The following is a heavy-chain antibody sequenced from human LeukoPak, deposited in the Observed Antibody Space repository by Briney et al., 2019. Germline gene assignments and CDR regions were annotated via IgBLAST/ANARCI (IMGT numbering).Heavy chain of an antibody. V-gene: IGHV4-39*01. D-gene: IGHD3-10*01. CDR1: GGSISTSNYY. CDR2: IFYSGST. J-gene: IGHJ5*02. Sequence: SETLSLTCTVSGGSISTSNYYWGWIRQPPGKGLEWIGNIFYSGSTYYSPSLKSRVTISLDTSKNQFSLKLSSVTAADTAVYYCARHPRITMVRGVIWRWFDPWGQGALVTVSS. CDR3: ARHPRITMVRGVIWRWFDP.